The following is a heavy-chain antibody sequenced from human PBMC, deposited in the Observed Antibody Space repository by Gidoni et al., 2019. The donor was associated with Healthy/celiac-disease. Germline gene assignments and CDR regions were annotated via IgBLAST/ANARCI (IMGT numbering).Heavy chain of an antibody. D-gene: IGHD6-13*01. CDR3: AKYSSSWYGPGPFDY. V-gene: IGHV3-23*01. J-gene: IGHJ4*02. CDR2: ISGSGGST. Sequence: EVQLLESGGGLVQPGGSLRLACAASGLTFSSYAMSWVRQAPGKGLEWVSAISGSGGSTSYADSVKGRFTISRDNSKNTLYLQMNSLRAEDTAVYYCAKYSSSWYGPGPFDYWGQGTLVTVSS. CDR1: GLTFSSYA.